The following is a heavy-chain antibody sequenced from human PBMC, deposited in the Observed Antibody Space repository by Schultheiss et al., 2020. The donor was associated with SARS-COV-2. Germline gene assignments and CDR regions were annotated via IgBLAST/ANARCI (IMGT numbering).Heavy chain of an antibody. J-gene: IGHJ4*02. V-gene: IGHV1-46*01. CDR1: GYTFTGYY. CDR2: INPSGGST. CDR3: ARVVIVPAPSDRPEGYFDY. D-gene: IGHD2-2*01. Sequence: ASVKVSCKASGYTFTGYYMHWVRQAPGQGLEWMGIINPSGGSTSYAQKFQGRVTMTRDTSTSTVYMELSSLRSDDTAVYYCARVVIVPAPSDRPEGYFDYWGQGTLVTVSS.